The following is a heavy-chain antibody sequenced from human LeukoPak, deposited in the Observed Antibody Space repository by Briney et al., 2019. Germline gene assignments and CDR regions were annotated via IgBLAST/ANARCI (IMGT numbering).Heavy chain of an antibody. CDR2: IYYSGST. V-gene: IGHV4-59*01. Sequence: SETLSLTCTVSGASINNNYWSWIRQSPGKGLEWIGYIYYSGSTNYNPSLKSRVTISVDTSKNQFSLKLSSVTAADTAVYYCARAGYSYGNAFDIWGQGTMVTVSS. J-gene: IGHJ3*02. CDR1: GASINNNY. CDR3: ARAGYSYGNAFDI. D-gene: IGHD5-18*01.